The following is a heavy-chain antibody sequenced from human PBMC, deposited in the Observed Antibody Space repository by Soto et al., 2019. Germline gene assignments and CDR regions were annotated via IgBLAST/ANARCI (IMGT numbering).Heavy chain of an antibody. CDR1: GFTVSSND. CDR2: IYSGGTT. CDR3: ASDAGYWFDP. V-gene: IGHV3-53*01. Sequence: GWSLRLSCAASGFTVSSNDMGWVRQAPGKGLEWVSVIYSGGTTNYADSVKGRFTISRDSSKNTLYLQMSSLRAEDTAVYYCASDAGYWFDPWGQGTLVTVSS. J-gene: IGHJ5*02.